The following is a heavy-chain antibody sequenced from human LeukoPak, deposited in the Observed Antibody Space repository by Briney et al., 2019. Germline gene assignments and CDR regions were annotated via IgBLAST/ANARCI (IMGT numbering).Heavy chain of an antibody. CDR1: GFTFSSFW. CDR2: IKSDGSEK. Sequence: GGSLRLSCAASGFTFSSFWMTWVRQAPGKGLEWVANIKSDGSEKFYVDSVKGRFTIPRDNAKNSLYLQMNSLRVEDTAVYYCARGGRVGASDYWGQGTLVTASS. CDR3: ARGGRVGASDY. J-gene: IGHJ4*02. V-gene: IGHV3-7*01. D-gene: IGHD1-26*01.